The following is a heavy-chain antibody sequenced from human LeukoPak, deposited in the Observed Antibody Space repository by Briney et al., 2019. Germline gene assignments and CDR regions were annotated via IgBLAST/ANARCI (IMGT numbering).Heavy chain of an antibody. D-gene: IGHD2-2*01. V-gene: IGHV3-30-3*01. CDR1: GFTFSSYA. CDR3: ARPTYPIVVVPAAMKY. J-gene: IGHJ4*02. CDR2: ISYDGSNK. Sequence: GGTLRLSCAASGFTFSSYAMHWVRQAPGKGLEWVAVISYDGSNKYYADSVKGRFTISRDNSKNTLYLQMNSLRAEDTAVYYCARPTYPIVVVPAAMKYWGQGTLVTVSS.